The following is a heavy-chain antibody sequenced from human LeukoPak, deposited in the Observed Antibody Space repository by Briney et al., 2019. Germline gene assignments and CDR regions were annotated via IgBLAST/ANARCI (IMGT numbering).Heavy chain of an antibody. Sequence: PSETLSLTCTVSGGSIGSYYWSWIRQPPGKGLEWIGYIYYSGSTNYNPSLKSRVTISVDTSKNQFSLKLSSVTAADTAVYYCARGDSYGGYYYYYMDVWGKGTTVTVSS. D-gene: IGHD5-18*01. J-gene: IGHJ6*03. CDR3: ARGDSYGGYYYYYMDV. CDR2: IYYSGST. V-gene: IGHV4-59*01. CDR1: GGSIGSYY.